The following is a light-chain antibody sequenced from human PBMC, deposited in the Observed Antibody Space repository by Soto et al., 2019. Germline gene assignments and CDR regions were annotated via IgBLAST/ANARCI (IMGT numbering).Light chain of an antibody. CDR1: QSVRGN. CDR3: QQYNNWHFIT. J-gene: IGKJ5*01. CDR2: GAS. V-gene: IGKV3-15*01. Sequence: EIVMTQSPVTLSVSPGERATLSCRASQSVRGNLAWYQQRPGQSPRLLIYGASSRATGIPVRFSGSGSGTEFTITISSLQYEDFAVYYCQQYNNWHFITLGQGKRLEI.